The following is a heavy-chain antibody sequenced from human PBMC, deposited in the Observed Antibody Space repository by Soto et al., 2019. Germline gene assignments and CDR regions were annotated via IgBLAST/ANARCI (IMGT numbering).Heavy chain of an antibody. J-gene: IGHJ5*02. V-gene: IGHV4-59*01. Sequence: PSETLSLTCTVSGGSISSYYWSWIRQPPGKGLEWIGYIYYSGSTNYNPSLKSRVTISVDTSKNQFSLKLSSVTAADTAVYYCARGLSTTVTKQHYLTALTNWFDPWGQGTLVTVSS. CDR1: GGSISSYY. CDR2: IYYSGST. CDR3: ARGLSTTVTKQHYLTALTNWFDP. D-gene: IGHD4-4*01.